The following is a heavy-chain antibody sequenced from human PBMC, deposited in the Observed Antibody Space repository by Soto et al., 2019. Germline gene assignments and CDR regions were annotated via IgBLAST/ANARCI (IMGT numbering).Heavy chain of an antibody. Sequence: KPXETLSLTCAVYGGSFSGYYWSWIRQPPGKGLEWIGEINHSGSTNYNPSLKSRVTISVDTSKNQFSLKLSSVTAADTAVYYCARDAPGYSQRTHYYYGMDVWGQGTTVTVSS. CDR1: GGSFSGYY. J-gene: IGHJ6*02. CDR2: INHSGST. CDR3: ARDAPGYSQRTHYYYGMDV. D-gene: IGHD5-18*01. V-gene: IGHV4-34*01.